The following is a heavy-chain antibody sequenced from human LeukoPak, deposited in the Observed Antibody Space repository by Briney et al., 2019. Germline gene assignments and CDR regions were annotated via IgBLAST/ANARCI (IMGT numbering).Heavy chain of an antibody. V-gene: IGHV4-59*01. CDR1: ADSMNNYY. CDR2: MHPGGTT. CDR3: AKTGSLFGRFLDH. Sequence: PSETLSLTCSVFADSMNNYYWTWIRQPPGKGLEWVGNMHPGGTTKFHPSLAGRVTMSIDTSNKQFSLRLRSVTAADTATYYCAKTGSLFGRFLDHWGPGALVIVSS. J-gene: IGHJ4*02. D-gene: IGHD3-10*02.